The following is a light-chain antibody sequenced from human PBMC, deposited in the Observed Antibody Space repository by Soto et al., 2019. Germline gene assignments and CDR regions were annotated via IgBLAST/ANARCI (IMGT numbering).Light chain of an antibody. J-gene: IGKJ3*01. CDR2: LGS. V-gene: IGKV2-28*01. CDR3: MQALHAFT. Sequence: DIVMTQSPLSLPVTPGEPASISCRSSQSLLHSNGYNYLDWYLQKPGQSPQLLIYLGSNRASGVPDRFSGSGSGTDFTLKISRVEAADVGVYYCMQALHAFTFGPGTKVDIK. CDR1: QSLLHSNGYNY.